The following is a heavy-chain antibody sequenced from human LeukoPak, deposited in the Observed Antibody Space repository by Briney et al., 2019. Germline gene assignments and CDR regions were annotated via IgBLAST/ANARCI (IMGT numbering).Heavy chain of an antibody. D-gene: IGHD3-22*01. Sequence: PGRSLRLSCAASGFTFDDHAMHWVRQAPGKGLEWVSGISWNSGSIAYADSVKGRFTISRDNAKNSLYLQMNSLRAEDTAVYYCARHVVAVGFDYWGQGTLVTVSS. CDR3: ARHVVAVGFDY. CDR2: ISWNSGSI. J-gene: IGHJ4*02. CDR1: GFTFDDHA. V-gene: IGHV3-9*01.